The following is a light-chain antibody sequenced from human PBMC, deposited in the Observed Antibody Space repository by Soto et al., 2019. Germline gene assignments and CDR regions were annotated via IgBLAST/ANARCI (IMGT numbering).Light chain of an antibody. V-gene: IGLV2-14*01. CDR2: EVS. CDR3: SSCTTSTTEV. CDR1: SSNIGAGYD. Sequence: QSVLTQPPSVSGAPGQTITISCTGSSSNIGAGYDVHWYQQHPGKAPKLIIYEVSFRPSGVSDRFSGSKSGNTASLTISGLQAEDEADYYCSSCTTSTTEVFGGGTKLTVL. J-gene: IGLJ3*02.